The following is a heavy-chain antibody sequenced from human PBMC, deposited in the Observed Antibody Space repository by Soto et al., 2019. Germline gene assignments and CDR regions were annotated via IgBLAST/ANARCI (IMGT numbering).Heavy chain of an antibody. CDR1: GFSFSSYE. V-gene: IGHV3-23*01. J-gene: IGHJ4*02. CDR3: ANYGDYYDSSGYFDY. D-gene: IGHD3-22*01. CDR2: ISGSGGST. Sequence: GLLSLSSAACGFSFSSYEMSGAPQAPGKGLEWVSAISGSGGSTYYADSVKGRFTISRDNSKNTLYLQMNSLRAEDRAVYYCANYGDYYDSSGYFDYWGQGTLVTVSS.